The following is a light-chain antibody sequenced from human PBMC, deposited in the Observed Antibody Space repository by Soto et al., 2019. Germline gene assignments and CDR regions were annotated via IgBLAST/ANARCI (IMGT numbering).Light chain of an antibody. CDR2: GAS. Sequence: EIVLTQSPGTLSLYPGERATLSCRARQSISSSYLAWYQQNPGQAHRLLIYGASSRAPGIPDTFSGSGSVTDFTLTISRLEPADFAVYYCQQYGSSTMYTFGQATKLEIK. CDR3: QQYGSSTMYT. V-gene: IGKV3-20*01. CDR1: QSISSSY. J-gene: IGKJ2*01.